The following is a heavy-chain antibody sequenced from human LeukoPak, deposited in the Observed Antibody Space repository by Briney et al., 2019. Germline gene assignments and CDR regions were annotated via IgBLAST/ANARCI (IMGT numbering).Heavy chain of an antibody. CDR1: GDSISRSY. J-gene: IGHJ4*02. D-gene: IGHD2-2*01. CDR2: IYNSENT. CDR3: ARGRGSNYAWYYFDY. Sequence: PSETLSLTCTVSGDSISRSYWAWIRQPPGKGLEWIGFIYNSENTYYNPSLKSRVSISVDTSKNLFSLKLPSVTTADTAVYYCARGRGSNYAWYYFDYWGQGTLVTVSS. V-gene: IGHV4-59*01.